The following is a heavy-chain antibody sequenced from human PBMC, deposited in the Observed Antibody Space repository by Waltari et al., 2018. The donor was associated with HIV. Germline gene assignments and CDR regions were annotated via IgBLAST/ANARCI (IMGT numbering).Heavy chain of an antibody. Sequence: EVQLLESGGGLVKPGGSLLLTCRASGFSFSFNAMTWVRQAPGKGLEWVSGISGSGDNRYYADSVKGRFTISRDNSKNKVFLQMKSLRPEDTAFYYCTKDPVTAVGNINWFDPWGQGTLVTVSS. CDR2: ISGSGDNR. CDR1: GFSFSFNA. J-gene: IGHJ5*02. D-gene: IGHD6-13*01. V-gene: IGHV3-23*01. CDR3: TKDPVTAVGNINWFDP.